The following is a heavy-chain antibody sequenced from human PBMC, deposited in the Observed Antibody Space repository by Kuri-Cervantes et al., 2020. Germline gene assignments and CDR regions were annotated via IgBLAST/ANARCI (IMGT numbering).Heavy chain of an antibody. Sequence: GGSLRLSCAASGFTFDDYAMHWVRQAPGKGLEWVAFISSDGSSKYYADSVKGRFTISRDNSKNTLYLQMNSLRAEDTAVYYCAKDARGYDAYYYSMDVWGQGTTVTVSS. CDR3: AKDARGYDAYYYSMDV. V-gene: IGHV3-30*18. CDR1: GFTFDDYA. J-gene: IGHJ6*02. D-gene: IGHD5-12*01. CDR2: ISSDGSSK.